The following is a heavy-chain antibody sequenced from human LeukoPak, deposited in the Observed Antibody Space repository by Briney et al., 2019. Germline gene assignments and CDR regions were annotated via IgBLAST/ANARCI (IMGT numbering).Heavy chain of an antibody. Sequence: GESLNISCKGSGYSFTSYWIGWVRQMPGKGLEWMGVIYPGDSDTRYSPSFQGQVTISADKSISAAHLQWSSLKASDTAMYYCARAKYSSSSEDYWGQGTLVTVSS. D-gene: IGHD6-6*01. CDR3: ARAKYSSSSEDY. CDR1: GYSFTSYW. J-gene: IGHJ4*02. V-gene: IGHV5-51*01. CDR2: IYPGDSDT.